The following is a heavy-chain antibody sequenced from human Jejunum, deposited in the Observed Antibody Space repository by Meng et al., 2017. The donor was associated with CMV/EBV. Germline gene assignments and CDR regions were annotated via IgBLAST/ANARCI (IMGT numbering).Heavy chain of an antibody. D-gene: IGHD2-2*01. J-gene: IGHJ4*02. Sequence: FSFTTFAMRWVRQAPGKGLEGVSTISHSGDTTHYAGSVKGRFTISRDNSYNILYLQMNSLRADDTALYYCAKDPDSYMSTLGTTFDSWGQGSLVTVSS. CDR1: FSFTTFA. CDR2: ISHSGDTT. V-gene: IGHV3-23*01. CDR3: AKDPDSYMSTLGTTFDS.